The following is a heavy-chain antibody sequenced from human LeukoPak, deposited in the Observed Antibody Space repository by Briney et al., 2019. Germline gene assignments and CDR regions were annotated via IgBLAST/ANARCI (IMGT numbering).Heavy chain of an antibody. CDR1: DFNFNTYT. V-gene: IGHV3-21*01. Sequence: PGGSLRLSCTASDFNFNTYTIDWVRQAPGKGLEWVSSISSRSSYIYYADALRDRFSTSRDNAKNSVYLQMDDLRVEDTAVYYCAKIDDYYKHFDSWGQGTLVTVSS. D-gene: IGHD2-21*02. J-gene: IGHJ4*02. CDR2: ISSRSSYI. CDR3: AKIDDYYKHFDS.